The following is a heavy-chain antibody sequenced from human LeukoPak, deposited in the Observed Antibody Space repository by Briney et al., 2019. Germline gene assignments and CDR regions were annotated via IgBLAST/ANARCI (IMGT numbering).Heavy chain of an antibody. Sequence: GGSLRLSCAASGFTFSSYSMNWVRQAPGKGLEWVSLIYSGGSTYYADSVKGRFTISRDNSKNTLYLQMNSLRAEDTALYYCARTRQYRIRGPFDYWGQGTLVTVSS. CDR3: ARTRQYRIRGPFDY. J-gene: IGHJ4*02. CDR1: GFTFSSYS. V-gene: IGHV3-66*01. D-gene: IGHD3-16*02. CDR2: IYSGGST.